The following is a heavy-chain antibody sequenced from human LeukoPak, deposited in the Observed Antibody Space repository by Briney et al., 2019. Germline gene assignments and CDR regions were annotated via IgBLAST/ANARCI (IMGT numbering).Heavy chain of an antibody. CDR2: IKSKTDGGTT. V-gene: IGHV3-15*01. J-gene: IGHJ4*02. D-gene: IGHD2-15*01. Sequence: PGGSLRLSCAASGFTFSNAWMSWVRQAPGKGLEWVGRIKSKTDGGTTDYAAPVKGRFTISRDDSKNTLYLQMNSLKTEDTAVYYCTTVEVVAAPPFDYWGQGTLVTVSS. CDR3: TTVEVVAAPPFDY. CDR1: GFTFSNAW.